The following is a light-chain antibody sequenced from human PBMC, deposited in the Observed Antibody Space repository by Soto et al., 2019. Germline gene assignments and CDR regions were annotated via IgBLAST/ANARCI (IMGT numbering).Light chain of an antibody. V-gene: IGKV2-28*01. CDR1: QSLLHSNGYKY. Sequence: DIVMTQSPLSLPVTPGEPASISCRSSQSLLHSNGYKYLDWYLQKPGQSPQLLIYLASNQASGVPDRFSGSGSGTDFTLKISRVEAEDVGVYYCMQALQIPQTFGQGTKVEIK. CDR3: MQALQIPQT. CDR2: LAS. J-gene: IGKJ1*01.